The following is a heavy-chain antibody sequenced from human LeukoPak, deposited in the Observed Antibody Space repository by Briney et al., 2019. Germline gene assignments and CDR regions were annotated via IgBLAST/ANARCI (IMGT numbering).Heavy chain of an antibody. Sequence: PGGSLRLSCAASGFTFDDYAMHWVRQAPGKGLGWVSGISWNSGSIGYADSVKGRFTISRDNAKNSLYLQMNSLRAEDTALYYCAKVGAVAGPDAFDIWGQGTMVTVSS. D-gene: IGHD6-19*01. V-gene: IGHV3-9*01. J-gene: IGHJ3*02. CDR2: ISWNSGSI. CDR3: AKVGAVAGPDAFDI. CDR1: GFTFDDYA.